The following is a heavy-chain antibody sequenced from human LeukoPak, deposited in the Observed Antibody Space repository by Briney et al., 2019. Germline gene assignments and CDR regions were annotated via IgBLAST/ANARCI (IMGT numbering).Heavy chain of an antibody. Sequence: GASVKVSCKASGYTFTIYGISWVRQPHAPGHEWMGWISAYNGNTNYAQKHQGRVTMTTDTSTSTAYMELRSLRSDDTAVYYCCRSSGWYGYFDLWGRGTLVTVSS. CDR1: GYTFTIYG. J-gene: IGHJ2*01. CDR3: CRSSGWYGYFDL. CDR2: ISAYNGNT. D-gene: IGHD6-13*01. V-gene: IGHV1-18*01.